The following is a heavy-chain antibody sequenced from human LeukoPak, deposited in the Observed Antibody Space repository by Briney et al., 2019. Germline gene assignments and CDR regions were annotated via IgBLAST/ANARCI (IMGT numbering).Heavy chain of an antibody. V-gene: IGHV3-23*01. D-gene: IGHD2-2*01. CDR3: AKAAYCSSTSCSDEYYYYYYGMDV. CDR1: GFTFSSYA. Sequence: GGSLRLSCAASGFTFSSYAMSWVRQAPGKGLEWVSAISGSGGSTYYADSVKGRFTISRGNSKNTLYLQMNSLRAEDTAVYYCAKAAYCSSTSCSDEYYYYYYGMDVWGQGTTVTVSS. J-gene: IGHJ6*02. CDR2: ISGSGGST.